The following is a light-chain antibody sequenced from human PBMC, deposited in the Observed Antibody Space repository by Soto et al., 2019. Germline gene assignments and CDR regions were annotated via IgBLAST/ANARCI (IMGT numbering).Light chain of an antibody. V-gene: IGLV1-44*01. Sequence: QSVLTQPPSASGTPGQRVTISCSGSSSNIGSNTVNWYQQLPGTAPKLHIYSNNQRPSGVPDRFSASKAGTSASLAISGLQSEEEADYNCAAWDDSLNGLFGGGTKLTVL. CDR1: SSNIGSNT. CDR3: AAWDDSLNGL. J-gene: IGLJ2*01. CDR2: SNN.